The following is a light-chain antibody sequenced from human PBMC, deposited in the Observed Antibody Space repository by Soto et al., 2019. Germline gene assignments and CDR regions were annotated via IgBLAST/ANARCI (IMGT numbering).Light chain of an antibody. J-gene: IGKJ1*01. Sequence: TVLTQSPGTLSLSPGERAALSCRASQSVSSDWLAWYQQKPGQPPRLLIYGASNRATGIPDRFSGSGSGTDFTLTIRRLEPEDFACYFCQDYHGSPPTFGQGTMVEIK. CDR2: GAS. CDR3: QDYHGSPPT. V-gene: IGKV3-20*01. CDR1: QSVSSDW.